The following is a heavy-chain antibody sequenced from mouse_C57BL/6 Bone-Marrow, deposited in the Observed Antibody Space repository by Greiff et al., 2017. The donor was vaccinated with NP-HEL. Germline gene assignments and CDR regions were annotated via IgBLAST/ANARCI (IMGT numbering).Heavy chain of an antibody. Sequence: VQLQQSGAELMKPGASVKLSCKATGYTFTGYWIEWVKQRPGHGLEWIGEILPGRGSTNYNEKFKGKATFTADTSSNTAYMQLSSLTTEDSAIYYCAREGLLYWYFDVWGTGTTVTVSS. CDR3: AREGLLYWYFDV. CDR1: GYTFTGYW. J-gene: IGHJ1*03. CDR2: ILPGRGST. V-gene: IGHV1-9*01. D-gene: IGHD3-3*01.